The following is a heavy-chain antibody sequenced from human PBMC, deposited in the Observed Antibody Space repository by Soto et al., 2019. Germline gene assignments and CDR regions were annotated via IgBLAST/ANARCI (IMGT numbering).Heavy chain of an antibody. CDR3: ARDQDVVVVEPATRTNYDAFDI. CDR1: GFTFSSYW. V-gene: IGHV3-7*01. J-gene: IGHJ3*02. Sequence: GGSLRLSCAASGFTFSSYWMSWVRQAPGKGLEWVANINQDGRERNYVDSVEGRFTISRDNAKNSLYLQVNSLRAEDTAVYYCARDQDVVVVEPATRTNYDAFDIWGQGTMVTDSS. D-gene: IGHD2-15*01. CDR2: INQDGRER.